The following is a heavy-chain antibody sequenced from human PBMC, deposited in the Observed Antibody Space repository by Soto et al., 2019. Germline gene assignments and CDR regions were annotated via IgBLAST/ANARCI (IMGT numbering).Heavy chain of an antibody. CDR3: ARATDGLHY. V-gene: IGHV3-74*01. J-gene: IGHJ4*02. Sequence: PGGSLRLSCAASGLIFSNYRMHWVRQAPGKGLVWVSCISTDGSITNYADSVKGRFTVSRDNAKNTLYLQMNSLRAEDTALYYCARATDGLHYWGQGTMVSVSS. CDR1: GLIFSNYR. CDR2: ISTDGSIT.